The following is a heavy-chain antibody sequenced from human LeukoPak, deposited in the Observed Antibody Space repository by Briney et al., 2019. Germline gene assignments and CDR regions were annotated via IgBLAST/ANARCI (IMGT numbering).Heavy chain of an antibody. CDR2: IYHSGIT. Sequence: SETLSLTCTVSGYSIRSGFYWGWIRQPPGKGLEWIGNIYHSGITYYTPSLKSRVTISVDTSKNQFYLKLSSVTAADTAVYYCARDVSSGSRPFDYWGQGTLVTVSS. V-gene: IGHV4-38-2*02. D-gene: IGHD3-10*01. CDR1: GYSIRSGFY. J-gene: IGHJ4*02. CDR3: ARDVSSGSRPFDY.